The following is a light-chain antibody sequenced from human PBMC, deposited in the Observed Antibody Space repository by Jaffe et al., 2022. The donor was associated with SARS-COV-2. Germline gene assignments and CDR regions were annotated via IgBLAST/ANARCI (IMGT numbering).Light chain of an antibody. J-gene: IGKJ2*01. Sequence: DIQMTQSPSSLSASVGDRVSITCQASQDITNYLNWFQHKPGKAPKLLIYDVSILEAGVPSRFSGSGSGTNFTFTISGLQPEDIATYYCQQYDNLPYTFGQGTKLEIK. V-gene: IGKV1-33*01. CDR3: QQYDNLPYT. CDR2: DVS. CDR1: QDITNY.